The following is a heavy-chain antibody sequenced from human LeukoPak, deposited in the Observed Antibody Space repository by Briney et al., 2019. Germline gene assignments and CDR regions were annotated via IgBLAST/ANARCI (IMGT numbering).Heavy chain of an antibody. CDR3: ARDAPGIVGAIYFDY. CDR1: GFTFSSYS. D-gene: IGHD1-26*01. J-gene: IGHJ4*02. V-gene: IGHV3-21*01. Sequence: PGGSLRLSCAASGFTFSSYSMNWVRQAPGKGPEWVSSISSSSSYIYYADSVKGRFTISRDNAKNSLYLQMNSLRAEDTAVYYCARDAPGIVGAIYFDYWGQGTLVTVSS. CDR2: ISSSSSYI.